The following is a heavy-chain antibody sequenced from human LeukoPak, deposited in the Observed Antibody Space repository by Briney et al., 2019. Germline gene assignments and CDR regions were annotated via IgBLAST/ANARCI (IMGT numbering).Heavy chain of an antibody. J-gene: IGHJ4*02. CDR3: ARSGSGSYCYFDY. CDR1: GFSFSSYA. D-gene: IGHD3-10*01. V-gene: IGHV3-23*01. Sequence: GGSLRLSCAASGFSFSSYAMSWVRQVPGKGLEWVSSFSGHTGDTYYADSVKGRFTISRDNAKNSLFLQMNNLRAEDTAVYYCARSGSGSYCYFDYWGQGAQVTVSS. CDR2: FSGHTGDT.